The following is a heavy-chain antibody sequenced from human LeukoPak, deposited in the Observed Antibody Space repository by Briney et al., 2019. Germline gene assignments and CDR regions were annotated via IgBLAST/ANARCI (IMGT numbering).Heavy chain of an antibody. Sequence: SETLSLTCTVSGGSISSSSYYWGWIRQPPGKGLEWIGSIYYSGSTYYNPSLKSRVTISVDTSKNQFSLKLSSVTAADTAVYYCARHLAYYGSGSHLDYWGQGTLVTVSS. J-gene: IGHJ4*02. V-gene: IGHV4-39*01. CDR1: GGSISSSSYY. CDR3: ARHLAYYGSGSHLDY. D-gene: IGHD3-10*01. CDR2: IYYSGST.